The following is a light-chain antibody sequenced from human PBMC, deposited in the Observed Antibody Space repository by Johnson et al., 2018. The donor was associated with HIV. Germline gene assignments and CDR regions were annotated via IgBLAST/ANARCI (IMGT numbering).Light chain of an antibody. CDR1: SSNIGNNY. V-gene: IGLV1-51*02. CDR2: ENN. CDR3: GTWESSLSAGYF. J-gene: IGLJ1*01. Sequence: QSILTQPPSVSAAPGQKVTISCSGSSSNIGNNYVSWYQQLPGTAPKLLIYENNKRPSGIPDRFSGSKSATSATLGITGLQTGDEAYYYCGTWESSLSAGYFFGPGTKVPVL.